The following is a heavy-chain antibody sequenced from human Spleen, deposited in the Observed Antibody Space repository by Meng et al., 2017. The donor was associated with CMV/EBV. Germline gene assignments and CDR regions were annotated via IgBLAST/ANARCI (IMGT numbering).Heavy chain of an antibody. CDR1: GGSFSGYY. J-gene: IGHJ4*02. Sequence: QVQLQQWGAGLFKPSETLSLTCAVYGGSFSGYYWSWIRQPPGKGLEWIGEINHSGSTNYNPSLKSRVTISVDTSKNQFSLKLSSVTAADTAVYYCARYAWHSMMPFDYWGQGTLVTVSS. D-gene: IGHD3-22*01. CDR3: ARYAWHSMMPFDY. CDR2: INHSGST. V-gene: IGHV4-34*01.